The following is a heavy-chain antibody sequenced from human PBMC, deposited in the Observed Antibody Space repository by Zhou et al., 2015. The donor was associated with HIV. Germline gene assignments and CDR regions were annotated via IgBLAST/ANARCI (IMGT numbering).Heavy chain of an antibody. CDR3: ATGGIAVARSYYYGMDV. V-gene: IGHV1-69*06. CDR2: IIPIFGTV. Sequence: QVQLVQSGAEVKKPGSSVKVSCKASGGTFNNYTISWVRQAPGQGLEWMGGIIPIFGTVKYAQKFQGRVTITADRSTSTAYMELSSLRSEDTAVYYCATGGIAVARSYYYGMDVWGQGTTVTVSS. D-gene: IGHD6-19*01. CDR1: GGTFNNYT. J-gene: IGHJ6*02.